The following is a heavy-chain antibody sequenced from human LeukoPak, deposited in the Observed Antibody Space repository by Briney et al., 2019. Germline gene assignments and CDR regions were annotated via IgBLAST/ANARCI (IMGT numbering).Heavy chain of an antibody. D-gene: IGHD4-17*01. Sequence: GESPKISCKGSGYSFTSYWIGWVRQMPGEGLEWMGIIYPGDSDTRYSPSFQGQVTISADKSISTAYLQWSSLKASDTAMYYCARHRADYGDYVVGGAFDIWGQGTMVTVSS. CDR3: ARHRADYGDYVVGGAFDI. V-gene: IGHV5-51*01. CDR1: GYSFTSYW. J-gene: IGHJ3*02. CDR2: IYPGDSDT.